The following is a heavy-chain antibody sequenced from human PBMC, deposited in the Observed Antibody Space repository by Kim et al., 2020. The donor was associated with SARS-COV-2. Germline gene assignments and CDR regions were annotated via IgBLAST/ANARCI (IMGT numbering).Heavy chain of an antibody. CDR1: GFTFSSYA. J-gene: IGHJ6*02. D-gene: IGHD6-13*01. V-gene: IGHV3-23*01. CDR3: AIAGYSSSWYVREARENGMDV. CDR2: ISGSGGST. Sequence: GGSLRLSCAASGFTFSSYAMSWVRQAPGKGLEWVSAISGSGGSTYYADSVKGRFTISRDNSKNTLYLQMNSLRAEDTAVYYCAIAGYSSSWYVREARENGMDVWGQGTTVTVSS.